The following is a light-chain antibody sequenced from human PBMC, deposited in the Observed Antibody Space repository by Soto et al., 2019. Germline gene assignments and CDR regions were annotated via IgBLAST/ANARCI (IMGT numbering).Light chain of an antibody. V-gene: IGKV3-11*01. CDR2: DAS. CDR3: QQRSSWPIT. J-gene: IGKJ5*01. CDR1: QSVTSY. Sequence: IVLTQSPGTLSLSPGERATLSCRASQSVTSYLAWYQQRPGQAPRLLINDASRRATGIPDRFSGSVSGADGTLTISSLETEDGSVYYCQQRSSWPITFGQGTRLEIK.